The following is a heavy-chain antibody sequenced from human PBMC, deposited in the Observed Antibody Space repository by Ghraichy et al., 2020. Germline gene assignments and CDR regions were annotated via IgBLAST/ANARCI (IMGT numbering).Heavy chain of an antibody. Sequence: LSLNCAASGFTFTNSWMTWVRQAPGKGLEWVANIKPDGSETYYVGSVKGRFIISRDNAKNSLYLQMNSLRAEDTAVYYCARDISRPGIIRGVIDYWGQGTLVTVSS. CDR2: IKPDGSET. V-gene: IGHV3-7*04. J-gene: IGHJ4*02. D-gene: IGHD3-10*01. CDR3: ARDISRPGIIRGVIDY. CDR1: GFTFTNSW.